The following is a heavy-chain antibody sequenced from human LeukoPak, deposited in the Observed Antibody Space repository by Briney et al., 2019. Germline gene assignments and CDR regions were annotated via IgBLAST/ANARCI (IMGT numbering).Heavy chain of an antibody. Sequence: SETLSLTCTVSGGSISSGDYYWSWIRQPPGKGLGWIGYIYYSGSTYYNPSLKSRVTISVDTSKNQFSLKLSSVTAADTAVYYCARIGVYYYYYYMDVWGKGTTVTVSS. D-gene: IGHD3-10*01. J-gene: IGHJ6*03. CDR1: GGSISSGDYY. V-gene: IGHV4-30-4*08. CDR3: ARIGVYYYYYYMDV. CDR2: IYYSGST.